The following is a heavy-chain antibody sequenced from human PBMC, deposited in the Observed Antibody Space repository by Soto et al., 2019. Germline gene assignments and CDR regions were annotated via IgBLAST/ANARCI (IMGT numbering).Heavy chain of an antibody. J-gene: IGHJ6*02. CDR2: SIPIFGTA. V-gene: IGHV1-69*13. D-gene: IGHD5-12*01. Sequence: SVNVSCKASGGTFNNYPITWVRQAPGEGLEWMGGSIPIFGTANYAQKFQGRVTISVDESTSTAYMEQSSLRSEDTAVYYCARGRGYSGDDHYYYFDMDVWGQGTTVTVSS. CDR3: ARGRGYSGDDHYYYFDMDV. CDR1: GGTFNNYP.